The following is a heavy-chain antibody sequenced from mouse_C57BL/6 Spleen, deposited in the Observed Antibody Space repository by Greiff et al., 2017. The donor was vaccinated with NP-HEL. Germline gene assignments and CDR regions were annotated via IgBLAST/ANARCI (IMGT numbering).Heavy chain of an antibody. CDR3: ANYGSSYGKYFDY. CDR2: IHPNSGST. V-gene: IGHV1-64*01. CDR1: GYTFTSYW. D-gene: IGHD1-1*01. J-gene: IGHJ2*01. Sequence: QVQLQQSGAELVKPGASVKLSCKASGYTFTSYWMHWVKQRPGQGLEWIGMIHPNSGSTNYNEKFKSKATLTVDKSSSTAYMQLSSLTSEDSAVYYCANYGSSYGKYFDYWGQGTTLTVSS.